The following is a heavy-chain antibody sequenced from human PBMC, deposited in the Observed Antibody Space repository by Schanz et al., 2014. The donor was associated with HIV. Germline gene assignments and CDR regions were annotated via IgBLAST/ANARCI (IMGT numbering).Heavy chain of an antibody. CDR2: ISGSGHYI. V-gene: IGHV3-21*06. J-gene: IGHJ6*02. D-gene: IGHD6-6*01. CDR1: GLSFSTSM. Sequence: EVQILESGGGLVQPGGSLRLSCVVSGLSFSTSMMNWVRQVPGKGLEWVSSISGSGHYIYFADSLRGRFTISRDNSRNSVYLQMNSLRADDTAVYYCARDLQGLARQGGMDIWGQGTTVIVSS. CDR3: ARDLQGLARQGGMDI.